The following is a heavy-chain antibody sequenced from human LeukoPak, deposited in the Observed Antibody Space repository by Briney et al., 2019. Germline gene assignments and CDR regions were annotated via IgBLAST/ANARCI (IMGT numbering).Heavy chain of an antibody. CDR2: IRYDGSNK. CDR3: AKAGTAAAATPFDY. Sequence: PGGSLRLSCAASGFTFSSYGMHWVRQAPGKGLEWVAFIRYDGSNKYYADSVKGRFTISRDNSKNTLYLQMNSLRAEDTAVYYCAKAGTAAAATPFDYWGQGTLVTVSS. V-gene: IGHV3-30*02. CDR1: GFTFSSYG. J-gene: IGHJ4*02. D-gene: IGHD6-13*01.